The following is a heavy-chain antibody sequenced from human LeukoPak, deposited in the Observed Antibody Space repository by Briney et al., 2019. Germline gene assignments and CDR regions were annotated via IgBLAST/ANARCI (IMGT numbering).Heavy chain of an antibody. CDR3: ARLSAAVHLGAFDL. Sequence: SESLSLTCAVSGVSISPYYWAWIRQPPGKGLEWIGYIHTSGSNNQYPSLKSRVTISVDKSKNHFSLRLTSVTAADTAVYYCARLSAAVHLGAFDLWGQGTMVTVSS. D-gene: IGHD3-3*01. J-gene: IGHJ3*01. CDR1: GVSISPYY. CDR2: IHTSGSN. V-gene: IGHV4-4*09.